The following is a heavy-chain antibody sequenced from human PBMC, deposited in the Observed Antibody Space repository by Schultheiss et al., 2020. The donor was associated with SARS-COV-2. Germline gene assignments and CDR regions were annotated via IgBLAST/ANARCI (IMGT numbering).Heavy chain of an antibody. J-gene: IGHJ6*03. Sequence: SETLSLTCTVSGGSISSYYWSWIRQPPGKGLEWIGSIYYSGSTYYNPSLKSRVTISVDTSKNQFSLKLSSVTAADTAVYYCARLTGGSYPYYYYYYMDVWGKGTTVTVSS. CDR2: IYYSGST. V-gene: IGHV4-59*05. CDR1: GGSISSYY. D-gene: IGHD1-26*01. CDR3: ARLTGGSYPYYYYYYMDV.